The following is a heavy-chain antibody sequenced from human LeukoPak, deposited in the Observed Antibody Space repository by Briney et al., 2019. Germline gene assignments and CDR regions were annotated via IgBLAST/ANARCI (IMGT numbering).Heavy chain of an antibody. CDR1: GYTFTGYY. Sequence: ASVKVSCKASGYTFTGYYMHWVRQAPGQGLEWMGWINPSGGSTSYAQKFQGRVTMTRDTSTSTVYMELSSLRSEDTAVYYCARDQSGSTPGGDWFDPWGQGTLVTVSS. CDR3: ARDQSGSTPGGDWFDP. V-gene: IGHV1-46*01. D-gene: IGHD3-10*01. CDR2: INPSGGST. J-gene: IGHJ5*02.